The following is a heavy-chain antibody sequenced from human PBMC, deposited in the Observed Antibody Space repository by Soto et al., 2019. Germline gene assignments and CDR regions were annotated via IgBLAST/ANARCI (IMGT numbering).Heavy chain of an antibody. CDR2: IDPSDSQT. Sequence: LGESLKISCKGSGYSFAGYWITGVRQEPGKGLEWMGRIDPSDSQTYYSPSFRGHVTISVTKSITTVFLQWSSLRASDTAMYYCARQIYDSDTGPNFQYYFDSWGQGTPVTVSS. CDR1: GYSFAGYW. CDR3: ARQIYDSDTGPNFQYYFDS. D-gene: IGHD3-22*01. V-gene: IGHV5-10-1*01. J-gene: IGHJ4*02.